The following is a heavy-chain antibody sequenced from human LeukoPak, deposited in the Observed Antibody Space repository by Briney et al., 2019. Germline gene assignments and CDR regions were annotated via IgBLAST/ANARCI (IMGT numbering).Heavy chain of an antibody. D-gene: IGHD3-16*02. J-gene: IGHJ4*02. CDR3: ARGPNYVWGSYRYFDY. V-gene: IGHV4-30-4*01. CDR1: GGSLSSGDYY. Sequence: SETLSLTCIVSGGSLSSGDYYWSWIRQSPGKGLEWIGYIYYTGSISYNPFLKSRLTISVDTSKNQFSLKLSSVTAADTAVYYCARGPNYVWGSYRYFDYWGQGTLVTVSS. CDR2: IYYTGSI.